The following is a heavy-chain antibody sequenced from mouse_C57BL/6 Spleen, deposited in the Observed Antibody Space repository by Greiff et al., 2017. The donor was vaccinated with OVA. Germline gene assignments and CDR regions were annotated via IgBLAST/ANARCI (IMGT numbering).Heavy chain of an antibody. CDR3: ARSGTDSYYYAMDY. CDR2: IYPGSGST. V-gene: IGHV1-55*01. J-gene: IGHJ4*01. CDR1: GYTFTSYW. D-gene: IGHD4-1*01. Sequence: QVQLKQPGAELVKPGASVKMSCKASGYTFTSYWITWVKQRPGQGLEWIGDIYPGSGSTNYNEKFKSKATLTVDTSSSTAYMQLSSLTSEDSAVYYCARSGTDSYYYAMDYWGQGTSVTVSS.